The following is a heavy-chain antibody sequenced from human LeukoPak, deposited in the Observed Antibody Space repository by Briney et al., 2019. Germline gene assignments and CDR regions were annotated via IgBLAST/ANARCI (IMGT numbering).Heavy chain of an antibody. J-gene: IGHJ4*02. CDR1: GFSFSNYW. D-gene: IGHD6-13*01. CDR3: ARDGRAEAPGTDLDY. CDR2: IKSDGSST. Sequence: GGSLRLSCAASGFSFSNYWMHWVRQAPGKGLVWVSRIKSDGSSTNYADSVKGRFTISRDNAKNTLYLQMNSLRAEDTAVYYCARDGRAEAPGTDLDYWGQGTLVTVSS. V-gene: IGHV3-74*01.